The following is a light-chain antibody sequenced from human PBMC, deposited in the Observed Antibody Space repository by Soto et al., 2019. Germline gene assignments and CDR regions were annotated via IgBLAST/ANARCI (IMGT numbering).Light chain of an antibody. J-gene: IGLJ1*01. CDR2: DVS. V-gene: IGLV2-14*01. CDR1: SSDVGGYNY. CDR3: SSYTSTNTYV. Sequence: QSALTQPASVSGSPGQSITISCTGTSSDVGGYNYVSWYQQHPGKAPKLMIYDVSNRPSGVSNRFSDSKSGNTASLTISGLQAEDEADYYCSSYTSTNTYVFGPGTKLTVL.